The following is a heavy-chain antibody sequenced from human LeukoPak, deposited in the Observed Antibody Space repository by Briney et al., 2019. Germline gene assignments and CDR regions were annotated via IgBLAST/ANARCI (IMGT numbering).Heavy chain of an antibody. Sequence: GGSLRLSCAASGFTFSSYWMSWVRQAPGKGLEWVANIKQDGSEKYYVDSVKGRFTISRDNAKNSLYLQMNSLRAEDTAVYYCARGIPTLRFLEWYRDGFDYWGQGTLVTVSS. CDR2: IKQDGSEK. CDR3: ARGIPTLRFLEWYRDGFDY. D-gene: IGHD3-3*01. CDR1: GFTFSSYW. J-gene: IGHJ4*02. V-gene: IGHV3-7*01.